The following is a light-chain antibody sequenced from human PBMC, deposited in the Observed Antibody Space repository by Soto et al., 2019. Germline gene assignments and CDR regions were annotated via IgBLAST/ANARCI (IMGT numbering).Light chain of an antibody. V-gene: IGLV2-14*03. J-gene: IGLJ1*01. CDR2: EVT. CDR3: SSYTSGMKFV. Sequence: QSVLTQPASVSGSPGQSITISCTGTTSDVGKFKFVSWYQQFSGEAPKLIIYEVTNRPSGVSHRFSGSKSGNTAFLTISGLQAADESFYYCSSYTSGMKFVFGTGTKVTVL. CDR1: TSDVGKFKF.